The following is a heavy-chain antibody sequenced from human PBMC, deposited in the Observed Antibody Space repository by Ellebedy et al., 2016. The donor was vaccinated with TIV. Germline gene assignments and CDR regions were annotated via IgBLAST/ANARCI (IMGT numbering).Heavy chain of an antibody. CDR3: ARCCSSGSCYYYYGMDV. Sequence: GESLKISCAASGFTFSSYSINWVRQAPGKGLEWVSYISSSSSTIYYADSVKGRFTISRDNAKNSLYLQMNSLRDEDPAVYYCARCCSSGSCYYYYGMDVWGQGTTVTVSS. V-gene: IGHV3-48*02. J-gene: IGHJ6*02. CDR2: ISSSSSTI. D-gene: IGHD2-15*01. CDR1: GFTFSSYS.